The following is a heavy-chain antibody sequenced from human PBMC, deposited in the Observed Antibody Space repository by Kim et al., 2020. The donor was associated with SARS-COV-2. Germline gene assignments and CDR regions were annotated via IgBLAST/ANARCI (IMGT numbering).Heavy chain of an antibody. CDR1: GFTFSSYA. CDR3: AKANPRTRVRSYYGMDV. CDR2: ISGSGGST. D-gene: IGHD1-1*01. V-gene: IGHV3-23*01. Sequence: GGSLRLSCAASGFTFSSYAMSWVRQAPGKGLEWVSAISGSGGSTYYADSVKGRFTISRDNSKNTLYLQMNSLRAEDTAVYYCAKANPRTRVRSYYGMDVWGQGTTVTVSS. J-gene: IGHJ6*02.